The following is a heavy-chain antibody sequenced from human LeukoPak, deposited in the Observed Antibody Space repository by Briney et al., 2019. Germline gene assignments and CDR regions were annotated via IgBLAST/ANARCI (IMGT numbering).Heavy chain of an antibody. CDR1: GFTFNGYF. D-gene: IGHD4-23*01. Sequence: EASVEVSCKASGFTFNGYFVNWVRQAPGQGLEWMGWINPNSGGTNFAQKFQGRVTMTRDTSISTAYMELSRLRSDDTAVYYCARGPNADRGKSYYYYMDVWGEGTTVTVSS. CDR3: ARGPNADRGKSYYYYMDV. J-gene: IGHJ6*03. CDR2: INPNSGGT. V-gene: IGHV1-2*02.